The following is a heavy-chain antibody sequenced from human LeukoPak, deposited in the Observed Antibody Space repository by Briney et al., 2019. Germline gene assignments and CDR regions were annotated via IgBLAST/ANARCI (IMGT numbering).Heavy chain of an antibody. Sequence: GGSLRLSCAASGFTFSSYSMNWVRQAPGKGLEWVSYISSSSSTIYYADSVKGRFTISRDNAKNSLYLQMSSLRAEDTAIYCCARDVPLMGASKTRYFDYWGQGTLVTVSS. D-gene: IGHD1-26*01. CDR1: GFTFSSYS. CDR2: ISSSSSTI. V-gene: IGHV3-48*01. J-gene: IGHJ4*02. CDR3: ARDVPLMGASKTRYFDY.